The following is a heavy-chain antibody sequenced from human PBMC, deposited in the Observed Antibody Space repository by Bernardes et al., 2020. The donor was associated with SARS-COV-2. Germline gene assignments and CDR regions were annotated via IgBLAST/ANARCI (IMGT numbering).Heavy chain of an antibody. CDR3: AKFASPGYYYRTTDY. J-gene: IGHJ4*02. CDR2: ITDSGDST. CDR1: GFSFSSYA. Sequence: GGSLRLSCAASGFSFSSYAMSWVRQAPGKGLECVSSITDSGDSTYYPDSAKGRFTISRDNSKNTLYLQMSGLGTEDTAVYYCAKFASPGYYYRTTDYWGQGTPVTVSS. V-gene: IGHV3-23*01. D-gene: IGHD3-9*01.